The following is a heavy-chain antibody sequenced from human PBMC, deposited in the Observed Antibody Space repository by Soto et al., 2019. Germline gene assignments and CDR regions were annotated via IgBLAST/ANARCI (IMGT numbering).Heavy chain of an antibody. J-gene: IGHJ6*02. Sequence: TLSLTCAVSGGSISSGGYSWSWIRQPPGKGLEWIGYIYHSGSTYYNPSLKSRVTISVDRSKNQFSLKLSSVTAADTAVYYCARGGGNSVAYYYGMDVWGQGTTVTVSS. V-gene: IGHV4-30-2*01. CDR2: IYHSGST. CDR3: ARGGGNSVAYYYGMDV. D-gene: IGHD2-21*02. CDR1: GGSISSGGYS.